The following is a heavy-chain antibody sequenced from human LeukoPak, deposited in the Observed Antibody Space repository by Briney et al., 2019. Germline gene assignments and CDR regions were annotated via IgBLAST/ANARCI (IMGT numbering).Heavy chain of an antibody. Sequence: SETLSVTCAAYGESFSGYYWSWIRQPPGKGLEWIGEINHSGSTNYNPSLKSRVTISVDKSQNQFSLKVNSLTAADTAVYYCVTNGYYCMDVWGKGTTVTVSS. CDR3: VTNGYYCMDV. CDR1: GESFSGYY. J-gene: IGHJ6*03. D-gene: IGHD2-8*01. CDR2: INHSGST. V-gene: IGHV4-34*01.